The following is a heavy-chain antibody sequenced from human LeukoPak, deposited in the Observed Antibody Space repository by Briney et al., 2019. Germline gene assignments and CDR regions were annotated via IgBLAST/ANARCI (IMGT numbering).Heavy chain of an antibody. D-gene: IGHD2-21*02. V-gene: IGHV1-69*13. CDR3: ARTTCGGDCYSGWFDP. CDR1: GYTFTSYY. J-gene: IGHJ5*02. Sequence: SVKVSCKASGYTFTSYYMHWVRQAPGQGLEWMGGIIPIFGTANYAQKFQGRVTITADESTSTAYMELSSLRSEDTAVYYCARTTCGGDCYSGWFDPWGQGTLVTVSS. CDR2: IIPIFGTA.